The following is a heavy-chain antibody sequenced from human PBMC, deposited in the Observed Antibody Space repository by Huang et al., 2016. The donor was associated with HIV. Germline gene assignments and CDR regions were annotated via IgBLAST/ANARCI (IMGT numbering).Heavy chain of an antibody. CDR2: ISGYNGKT. CDR3: ARERYYYDRSGYYTPVEYFHH. CDR1: GYTFTNYA. J-gene: IGHJ1*01. Sequence: QVQLVQSGAEVKKPGASVKVSCKASGYTFTNYAINWVRQAPGQSLEWMGWISGYNGKTNYAQKVQGRVTMTKDTSTSTAYMELRSLISDDTAVYYGARERYYYDRSGYYTPVEYFHHWGQGTLVTVSS. V-gene: IGHV1-18*01. D-gene: IGHD3-22*01.